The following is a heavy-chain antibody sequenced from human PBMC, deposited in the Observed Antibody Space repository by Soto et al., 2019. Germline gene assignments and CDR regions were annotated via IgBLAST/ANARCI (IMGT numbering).Heavy chain of an antibody. CDR3: AKDVVIRDYYYYYYMDV. CDR2: IWYDGSNK. D-gene: IGHD3-22*01. CDR1: GFTFSSYG. Sequence: GGSLRLSCAASGFTFSSYGMHWVRQAPGKGLEWVAVIWYDGSNKYYADSVKGRFTISRDNAKNSLYLQMNSLRAEDTALYYCAKDVVIRDYYYYYYMDVWGKGTTVTVSS. J-gene: IGHJ6*03. V-gene: IGHV3-33*03.